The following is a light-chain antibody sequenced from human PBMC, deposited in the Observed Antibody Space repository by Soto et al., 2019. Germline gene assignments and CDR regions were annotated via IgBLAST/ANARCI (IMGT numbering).Light chain of an antibody. CDR2: GAS. CDR3: QQYGSSLST. CDR1: QSVSSSY. J-gene: IGKJ2*01. Sequence: EIVLTQSPGTLSLSPGERATLSCRASQSVSSSYLAWYQQKPGQAPRLLLYGASSRATGIPDRFSGSGSGPDFTLTISRLEPEDFAVSYCQQYGSSLSTFGQGTKLEIK. V-gene: IGKV3-20*01.